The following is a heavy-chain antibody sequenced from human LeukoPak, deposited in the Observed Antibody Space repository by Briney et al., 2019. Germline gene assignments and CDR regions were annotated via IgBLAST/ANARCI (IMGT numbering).Heavy chain of an antibody. V-gene: IGHV4-30-2*01. J-gene: IGHJ4*02. CDR2: IYHSGST. CDR1: GGSISSGGYS. D-gene: IGHD3-9*01. Sequence: PSETLSLTCAVSGGSISSGGYSWSWIRQPPGKGLEWIGYIYHSGSTYYNPSLKSRVTISVDRSKNQFSLKLSSVTAADTAVYYCARQGGTGQTGYTYFDYWGQGTLVTVSS. CDR3: ARQGGTGQTGYTYFDY.